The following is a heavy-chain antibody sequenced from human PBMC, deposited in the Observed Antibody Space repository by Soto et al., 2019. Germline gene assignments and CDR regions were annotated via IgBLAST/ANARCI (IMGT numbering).Heavy chain of an antibody. CDR3: AREGDGYSYAFDF. CDR1: GYTFTSHG. Sequence: QFQLVQSGGEVKNNGASVKVSCKASGYTFTSHGIAWVRKAPGQGLEWMGGISAYNGNTKYAQKFQGRVTMTTDTSTSTAYMELRSLRSDDTAVYYCAREGDGYSYAFDFWGQGSLGTVSS. V-gene: IGHV1-18*04. CDR2: ISAYNGNT. D-gene: IGHD3-16*01. J-gene: IGHJ4*02.